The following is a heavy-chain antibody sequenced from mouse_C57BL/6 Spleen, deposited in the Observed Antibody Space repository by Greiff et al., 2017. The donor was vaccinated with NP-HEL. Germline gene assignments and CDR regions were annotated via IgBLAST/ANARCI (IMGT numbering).Heavy chain of an antibody. CDR2: ISSGGSYT. J-gene: IGHJ1*03. CDR1: GFTFSSYF. CDR3: ARQGANFYWYFDV. Sequence: EVKLHDSLLYLFNPLGSLKLSFAASGFTFSSYFMSCFRQTPDKRLEWVATISSGGSYTYYPDSVKGRFTISRDNAKNTLYLQMSSLKSEDTAMYYCARQGANFYWYFDVWGTGTTVTVSS. D-gene: IGHD3-1*01. V-gene: IGHV5-6*01.